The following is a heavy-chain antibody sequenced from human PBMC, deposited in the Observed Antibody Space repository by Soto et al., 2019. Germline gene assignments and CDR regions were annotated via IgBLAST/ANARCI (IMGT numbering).Heavy chain of an antibody. J-gene: IGHJ4*02. V-gene: IGHV4-59*08. CDR3: ARYIAASGTYYLDF. D-gene: IGHD6-13*01. CDR2: IYYSGNT. CDR1: GGSIDIYY. Sequence: PSETLSLTCTVSGGSIDIYYWSWIRQPPGKPLEWIGYIYYSGNTNYNPSLKSRVTISVDTSKNQFSLKLSSVTAADTAVYYCARYIAASGTYYLDFWGQGTLVTVSS.